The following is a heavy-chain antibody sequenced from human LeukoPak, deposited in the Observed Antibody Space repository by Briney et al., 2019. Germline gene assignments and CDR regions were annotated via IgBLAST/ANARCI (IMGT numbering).Heavy chain of an antibody. Sequence: GGSLRLSCAASGFTFSSYWMSWVRQAPGKGLEWVANIKQDGSEKYYVDSVKGRFTISRDNAKNSLYLQMNSLRAEDTAVYYCARDRRIAVAGPTKVWFDPWGQGTLVTVSS. CDR2: IKQDGSEK. CDR3: ARDRRIAVAGPTKVWFDP. CDR1: GFTFSSYW. D-gene: IGHD6-19*01. J-gene: IGHJ5*02. V-gene: IGHV3-7*03.